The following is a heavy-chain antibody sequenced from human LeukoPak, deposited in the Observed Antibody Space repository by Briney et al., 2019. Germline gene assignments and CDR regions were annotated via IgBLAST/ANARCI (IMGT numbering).Heavy chain of an antibody. V-gene: IGHV4-30-2*01. Sequence: SQTLSLTCTVSGGSISSGGYYWSWIRQPPGKGLEWIGYIYHSGSTYYNPSLKSRVTISVDRSKNQFSLKLSSVTAADTAVYYCARVEYSSSSGLGYYFDYWGQGTLVTVSS. CDR2: IYHSGST. J-gene: IGHJ4*02. CDR3: ARVEYSSSSGLGYYFDY. CDR1: GGSISSGGYY. D-gene: IGHD6-6*01.